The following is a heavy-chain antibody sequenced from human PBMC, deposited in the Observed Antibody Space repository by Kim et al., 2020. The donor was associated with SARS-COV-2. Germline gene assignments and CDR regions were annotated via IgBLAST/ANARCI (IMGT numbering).Heavy chain of an antibody. D-gene: IGHD3-10*01. CDR3: ASTSSGSYYNPFDY. CDR2: ISYDGSNK. V-gene: IGHV3-30-3*01. J-gene: IGHJ4*02. Sequence: GRSLRLSCAASGFTFSSYAMHWVRQAPGKGLEWVAVISYDGSNKYYADSVKGRFTISRDNSKNTLYLQMNSLRAEDTAVYYCASTSSGSYYNPFDYWGQG. CDR1: GFTFSSYA.